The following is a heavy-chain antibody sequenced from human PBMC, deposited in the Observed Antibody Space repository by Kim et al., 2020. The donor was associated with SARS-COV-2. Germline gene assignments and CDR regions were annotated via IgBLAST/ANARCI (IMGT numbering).Heavy chain of an antibody. CDR3: AKDLAIQLFFGYYYGMDV. Sequence: WGSLRLSCAASGFTFSSYGMHWVRQAPGKGLVWVAVISYDGSNKYYADSVKGRFTISRDNSKNTLYLQMNSLRAEDTAVYYCAKDLAIQLFFGYYYGMDVWGQGTTVTVSS. D-gene: IGHD5-18*01. CDR1: GFTFSSYG. V-gene: IGHV3-30*18. J-gene: IGHJ6*02. CDR2: ISYDGSNK.